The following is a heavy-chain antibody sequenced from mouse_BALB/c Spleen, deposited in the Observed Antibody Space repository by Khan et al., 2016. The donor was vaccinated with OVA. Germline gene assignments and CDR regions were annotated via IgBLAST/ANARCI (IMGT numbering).Heavy chain of an antibody. Sequence: QIQLVQSGPELKKPGETVKISCKASGYTFTNFGMNWVKQAPGKALKWMGWINTSTGEPTYADDFKGRFAFSLETSASTAYLLINNLKNEKMAQNFGERGINYCGSWFAYWGQGTLVTVSA. CDR2: INTSTGEP. V-gene: IGHV9-1*02. J-gene: IGHJ3*01. CDR1: GYTFTNFG. D-gene: IGHD1-1*01. CDR3: ERGINYCGSWFAY.